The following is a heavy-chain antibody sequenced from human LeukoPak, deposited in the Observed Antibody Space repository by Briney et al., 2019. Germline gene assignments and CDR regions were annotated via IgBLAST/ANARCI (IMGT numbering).Heavy chain of an antibody. J-gene: IGHJ4*02. CDR3: AKDINTVTTRIDY. CDR2: ISWNSGSI. CDR1: GFTFDDYA. Sequence: GGSLRLSCAASGFTFDDYAMHWVRQAPGKGLEWVSDISWNSGSIGYADSVKGRFTISRDNARNSLYLQMNSLRAEDTALYYCAKDINTVTTRIDYWGQGTLVTVSS. D-gene: IGHD4-17*01. V-gene: IGHV3-9*01.